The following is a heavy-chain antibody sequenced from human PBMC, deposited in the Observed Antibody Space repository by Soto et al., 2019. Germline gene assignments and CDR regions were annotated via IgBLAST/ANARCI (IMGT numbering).Heavy chain of an antibody. Sequence: VQLVESGGGSVQPGESLRLSCAASGFSFRDYDMHWVRQRKGKGLEWVSALGAARDPYYVGSVKGRFSVSRDNAQNSLFLQMNNLRVDDTAVYFCARAYLGRLPRRADYYYAMDVWGRGTTVTVSS. D-gene: IGHD1-26*01. CDR2: LGAARDP. J-gene: IGHJ6*02. CDR1: GFSFRDYD. V-gene: IGHV3-13*05. CDR3: ARAYLGRLPRRADYYYAMDV.